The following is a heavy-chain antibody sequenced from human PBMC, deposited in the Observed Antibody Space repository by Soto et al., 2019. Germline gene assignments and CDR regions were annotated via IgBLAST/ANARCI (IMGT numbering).Heavy chain of an antibody. V-gene: IGHV3-21*01. Sequence: LRLSCAASGFTFRSFTMNWVRQAPGKGLEWVSTISSNSAYIYHTDALRGRFTISRDNAKNSLHLQMNSLRAEDTAVYYCTRGALRGSPDQGCFDYWGQGTLVTVSS. CDR1: GFTFRSFT. CDR3: TRGALRGSPDQGCFDY. J-gene: IGHJ4*02. D-gene: IGHD3-3*01. CDR2: ISSNSAYI.